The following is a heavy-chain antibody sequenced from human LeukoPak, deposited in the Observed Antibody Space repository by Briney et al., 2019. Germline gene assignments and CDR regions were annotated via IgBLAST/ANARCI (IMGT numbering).Heavy chain of an antibody. J-gene: IGHJ4*02. CDR1: GGSISGSSYF. CDR2: IYYSGST. D-gene: IGHD2-15*01. V-gene: IGHV4-39*01. CDR3: TRMETVGYFDY. Sequence: SETLSLTCTVSGGSISGSSYFWGWIRQPPGQGLEWIGSIYYSGSTYYNPSLKSRVTISVDTSKNQFSLKLSSVTAADTAVFFCTRMETVGYFDYWGLGTLVTVSS.